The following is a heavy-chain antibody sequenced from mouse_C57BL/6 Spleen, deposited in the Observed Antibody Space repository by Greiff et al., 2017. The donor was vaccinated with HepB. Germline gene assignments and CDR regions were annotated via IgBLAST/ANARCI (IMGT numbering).Heavy chain of an antibody. CDR3: AGESPYYLDY. Sequence: EVKLVESGGGLVKPGGSLKLSCAASGFTFSSYAMSWVRQTPEKRLEWVATISAGGSYTYYPDNVKGRFTISRDNAKNNLYLQMSHLKSEDTAMYYCAGESPYYLDYWGQGTTLTVSS. CDR1: GFTFSSYA. CDR2: ISAGGSYT. V-gene: IGHV5-4*01. J-gene: IGHJ2*01.